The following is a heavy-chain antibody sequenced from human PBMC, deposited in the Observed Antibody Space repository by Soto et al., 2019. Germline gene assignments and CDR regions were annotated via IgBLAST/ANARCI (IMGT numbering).Heavy chain of an antibody. CDR1: GFTFSSYA. CDR2: ISYDGSNK. D-gene: IGHD6-19*01. V-gene: IGHV3-30-3*01. Sequence: QVQLVESGGGLVQPGRSLRLSCTASGFTFSSYAMHWVRQAPGKGLEWVAVISYDGSNKYYADSVKGRFTISRDNSKNTMYLQMNSLIVEDTAVYYCARPYSSGWYGDLDYWGQGTLVTVSS. J-gene: IGHJ4*02. CDR3: ARPYSSGWYGDLDY.